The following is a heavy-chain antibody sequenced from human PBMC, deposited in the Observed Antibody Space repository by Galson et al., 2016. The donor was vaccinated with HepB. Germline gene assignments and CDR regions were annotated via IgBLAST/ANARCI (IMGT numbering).Heavy chain of an antibody. CDR1: GFTFSSYA. CDR3: AKGNEESNSGSSWYNWFDP. V-gene: IGHV3-23*01. D-gene: IGHD6-13*01. J-gene: IGHJ5*02. Sequence: SLRLSCAASGFTFSSYAMNWVRQAPGKGLEWVSAISGTGGSTYSGDSVKGRFTISRDNSENTLYPQMNSLRAEDTAVYYCAKGNEESNSGSSWYNWFDPWGQGTLVTVSS. CDR2: ISGTGGST.